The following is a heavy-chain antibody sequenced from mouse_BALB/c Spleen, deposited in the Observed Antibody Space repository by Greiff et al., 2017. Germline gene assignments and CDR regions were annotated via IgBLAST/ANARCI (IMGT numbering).Heavy chain of an antibody. CDR3: AGGYDWFAY. J-gene: IGHJ3*01. V-gene: IGHV1S41*01. D-gene: IGHD2-2*01. Sequence: DLVKPGASVKLSCKASGYTFTSYWINWIKQRPGQGLEWIGRIAPGSGSTYYNEMFKGKATLTVDTSSSTAYIQLSSLSSEDSAVYFCAGGYDWFAYWGQGTLVTVSA. CDR1: GYTFTSYW. CDR2: IAPGSGST.